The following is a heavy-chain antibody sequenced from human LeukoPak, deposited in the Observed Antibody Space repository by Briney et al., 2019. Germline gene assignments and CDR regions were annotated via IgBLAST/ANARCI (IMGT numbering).Heavy chain of an antibody. CDR3: STLYGSGSRYKNYFDY. D-gene: IGHD3-10*01. Sequence: GGSLRLSCAASGFPFNNAWMSWVRQPPGKGLEWVGRIKGKTDGGTTDYAAPVKGRFTISRNDSKNTLYLQMNSLKTEDTAIYYCSTLYGSGSRYKNYFDYWGQGALVTVSS. J-gene: IGHJ4*02. CDR2: IKGKTDGGTT. CDR1: GFPFNNAW. V-gene: IGHV3-15*01.